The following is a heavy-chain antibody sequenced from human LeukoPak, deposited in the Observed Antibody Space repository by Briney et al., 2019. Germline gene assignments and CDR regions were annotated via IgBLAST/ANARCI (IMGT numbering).Heavy chain of an antibody. D-gene: IGHD1-26*01. V-gene: IGHV3-9*01. Sequence: GGSLRLSCAASGFTFDDYAMHWVRQAPGKGLEWVSGISWNSGSIGYADSVKGRFTISRDNAKNSLYLQMNSLRAEDTALYYCAKALSGSSFEYWGQGTLVTVSS. CDR1: GFTFDDYA. CDR2: ISWNSGSI. J-gene: IGHJ4*02. CDR3: AKALSGSSFEY.